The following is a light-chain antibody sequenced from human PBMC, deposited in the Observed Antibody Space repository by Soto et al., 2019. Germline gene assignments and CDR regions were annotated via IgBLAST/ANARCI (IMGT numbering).Light chain of an antibody. CDR1: RSISDW. J-gene: IGKJ1*01. CDR2: DAS. V-gene: IGKV1-5*01. Sequence: DIQMTQSPSSLSPSVGDRVTITCRASRSISDWLAWYQQKPGKAPELLIFDASNLKSGVPSRFSGSGSGTKFTLTIASLQPDDFATYYCQQYETFSGTFGPGTKVDIK. CDR3: QQYETFSGT.